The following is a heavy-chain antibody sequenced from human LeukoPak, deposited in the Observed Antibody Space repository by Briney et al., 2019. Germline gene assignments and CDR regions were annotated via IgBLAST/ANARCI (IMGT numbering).Heavy chain of an antibody. Sequence: SETLSLTCTVSGGSISSYYWSWIRQPPGKGLEWIGYIYYSGSTNYNPSLKSRVTISVDTSKNQFSLKLSSVTAADTAIYYCARMNKSGVRNWFDPWGQGTLVTVSS. J-gene: IGHJ5*02. CDR2: IYYSGST. D-gene: IGHD2-8*01. CDR1: GGSISSYY. CDR3: ARMNKSGVRNWFDP. V-gene: IGHV4-59*01.